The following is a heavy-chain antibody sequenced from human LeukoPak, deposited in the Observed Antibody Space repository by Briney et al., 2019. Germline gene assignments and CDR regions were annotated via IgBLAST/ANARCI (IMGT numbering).Heavy chain of an antibody. CDR1: GFTFSSYA. Sequence: GGSLRLSCAASGFTFSSYAMSWVRQAPGKGLEWVSAISGSGGSTYYADSVKGRFTISRDNSKNTLYLQMNSLRAEDTAVYYCAKCGRGQQLALLIPVFDYWGQGTLVTVSS. CDR3: AKCGRGQQLALLIPVFDY. CDR2: ISGSGGST. D-gene: IGHD6-13*01. J-gene: IGHJ4*02. V-gene: IGHV3-23*01.